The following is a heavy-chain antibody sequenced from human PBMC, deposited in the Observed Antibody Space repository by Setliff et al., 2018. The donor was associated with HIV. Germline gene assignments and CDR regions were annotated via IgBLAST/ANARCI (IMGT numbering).Heavy chain of an antibody. CDR2: IWYDGSNK. J-gene: IGHJ4*02. D-gene: IGHD3-22*01. Sequence: GGSLRLSCAASGFTFSSYGMHWVRQAPGKGLEWVALIWYDGSNKYYADSVKGRFTISRGNSKNTLYLQVNSLRAEDMAIYYCAKAPGWLFLSHYWGQGTLVTVSS. CDR3: AKAPGWLFLSHY. CDR1: GFTFSSYG. V-gene: IGHV3-30*02.